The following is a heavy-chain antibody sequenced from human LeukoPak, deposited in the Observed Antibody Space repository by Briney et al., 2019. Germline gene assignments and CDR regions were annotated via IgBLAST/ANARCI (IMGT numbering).Heavy chain of an antibody. D-gene: IGHD4-23*01. Sequence: ASVKVSCKASGFTFTGYYIHWVRQAPGQGLEWMGWVNPNSGGTKYAQMFQGRVTMTRDTSINTAYMEMSGLRSDDTAVYYCARDSYGGNWSLGYWGQGTLSPSPQ. CDR2: VNPNSGGT. CDR1: GFTFTGYY. J-gene: IGHJ4*02. V-gene: IGHV1-2*02. CDR3: ARDSYGGNWSLGY.